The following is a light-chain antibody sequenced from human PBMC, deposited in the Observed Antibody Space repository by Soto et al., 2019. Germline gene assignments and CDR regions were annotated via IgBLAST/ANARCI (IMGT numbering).Light chain of an antibody. J-gene: IGLJ1*01. CDR3: QSYDTNLSGV. CDR1: SSNIGAGYD. CDR2: ANN. V-gene: IGLV1-40*01. Sequence: QSVLTQPPSVSGAPGQRVTISCTGSSSNIGAGYDVHWYQQFPGTAPKLLIYANNNRPSGVPDRFSASKSGTSASLAITGLQADDEGDYYCQSYDTNLSGVFGTGTKLTVL.